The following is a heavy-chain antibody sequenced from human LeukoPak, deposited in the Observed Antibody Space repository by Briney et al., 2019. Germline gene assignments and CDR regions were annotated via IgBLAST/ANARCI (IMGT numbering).Heavy chain of an antibody. CDR1: GGTFSSYA. CDR2: IIPILGIA. CDR3: ARDLYHGVVAAINNWFDP. Sequence: SVKVSCKASGGTFSSYAISWVRQAPGQGLEWMGRIIPILGIANYAQKFQGRVTITADKSTSTAYMELSSLRSEDTAVYYCARDLYHGVVAAINNWFDPWGQGTLVTVSS. D-gene: IGHD2-15*01. V-gene: IGHV1-69*04. J-gene: IGHJ5*02.